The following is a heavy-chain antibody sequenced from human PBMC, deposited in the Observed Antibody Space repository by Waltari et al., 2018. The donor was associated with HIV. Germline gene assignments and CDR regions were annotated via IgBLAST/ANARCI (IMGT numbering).Heavy chain of an antibody. CDR3: AKRIGDSGYGLYYYYYYGMDV. V-gene: IGHV3-23*01. CDR2: IRGSGGRT. CDR1: GFTFSSYA. Sequence: EVQLLESGGGLVQPGGSLRLSCAASGFTFSSYAMSWVRQAPGKGVEWGLTIRGSGGRTYYADSGKGRFTTSRDISKNTLSLQMNSLRAEDTAIYYCAKRIGDSGYGLYYYYYYGMDVWGQGTTVTVSS. J-gene: IGHJ6*02. D-gene: IGHD5-12*01.